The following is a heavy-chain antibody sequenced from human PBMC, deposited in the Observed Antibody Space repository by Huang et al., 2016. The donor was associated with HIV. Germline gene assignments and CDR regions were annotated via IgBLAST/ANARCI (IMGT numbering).Heavy chain of an antibody. CDR1: GGSFNNFG. CDR3: AKRGGAWGSPYAFDL. D-gene: IGHD3-16*01. V-gene: IGHV1-69*13. J-gene: IGHJ3*01. Sequence: QVQLVQSGAEVRKPGSSVKVSCRASGGSFNNFGINWGRQAPGQGLEWMGGLIPRFGTRNDAQRFQGRVTITADETTGVVYMELSSLRSDDTAVYFCAKRGGAWGSPYAFDLWGPGTMVTVSS. CDR2: LIPRFGTR.